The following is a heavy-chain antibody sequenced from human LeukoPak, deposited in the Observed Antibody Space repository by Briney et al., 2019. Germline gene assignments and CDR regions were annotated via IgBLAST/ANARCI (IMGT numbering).Heavy chain of an antibody. CDR3: ARARSGRGYDY. Sequence: GGSLRLSCAASGFTFTSYWMSWVRQAPGKGLDWVANIRQDGSEKYYVDSEKGRFTVSRDNAKNSLYLQMNSLRAEDTAVYYCARARSGRGYDYWGQGTLVTVSS. J-gene: IGHJ4*02. CDR2: IRQDGSEK. D-gene: IGHD3-10*01. CDR1: GFTFTSYW. V-gene: IGHV3-7*01.